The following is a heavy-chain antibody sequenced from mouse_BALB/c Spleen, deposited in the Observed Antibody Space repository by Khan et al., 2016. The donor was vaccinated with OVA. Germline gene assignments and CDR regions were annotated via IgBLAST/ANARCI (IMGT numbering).Heavy chain of an antibody. D-gene: IGHD1-1*01. Sequence: VQLQESGPGLVAPSQSLSITCTISGFSLTDYGVSWIRQPPGKGLEWLGVIWGGGSTYYNSALKSRLSISKDNSKSQVFLKMNSLQTDDTAMYFCARQLILYHYCIDYWGQGTSLTVSS. CDR3: ARQLILYHYCIDY. V-gene: IGHV2-6-5*01. J-gene: IGHJ2*02. CDR1: GFSLTDYG. CDR2: IWGGGST.